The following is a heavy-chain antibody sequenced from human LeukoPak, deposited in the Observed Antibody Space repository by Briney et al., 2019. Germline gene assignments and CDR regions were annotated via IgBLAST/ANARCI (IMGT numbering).Heavy chain of an antibody. CDR3: AKDRVYGSYNY. CDR1: GFPFSTSW. Sequence: GGSLRLSCAVSGFPFSTSWMSWVRQAPGKGLEWVANIKGDGGEKYYVDSVKGRFTISRDNAKSSLYLQMNSLRAEDTAVYYCAKDRVYGSYNYWGQGTLVTVSS. J-gene: IGHJ4*02. V-gene: IGHV3-7*01. D-gene: IGHD3-10*01. CDR2: IKGDGGEK.